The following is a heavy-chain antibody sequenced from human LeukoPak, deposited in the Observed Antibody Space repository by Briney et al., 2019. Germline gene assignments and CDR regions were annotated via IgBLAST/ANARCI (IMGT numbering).Heavy chain of an antibody. Sequence: GGSLRLSCAASGFTFSSYAMSWVRQVPGKGLEWVSVTSGSGDNTYYADSVKGRFTISRDNCKNMLYLQMNSLRAEDTAVYYCAKWKYSNSGIDDYWGQGTLVTVSS. CDR3: AKWKYSNSGIDDY. V-gene: IGHV3-23*01. D-gene: IGHD6-6*01. J-gene: IGHJ4*02. CDR2: TSGSGDNT. CDR1: GFTFSSYA.